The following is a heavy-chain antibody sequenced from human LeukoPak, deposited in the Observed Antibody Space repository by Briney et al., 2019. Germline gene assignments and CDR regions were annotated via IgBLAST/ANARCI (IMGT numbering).Heavy chain of an antibody. Sequence: PGGSLRLSCAASGFTLSSNSMNWVRQAPGKGLEWVSSISSSSSYIYYADSVKGRFTISRDNAKNSLYLQMNSLRAEDTAVYYCARSGPFDQLLSEASDAFDIWGQGTLVTVSS. V-gene: IGHV3-21*01. CDR2: ISSSSSYI. D-gene: IGHD3-9*01. CDR3: ARSGPFDQLLSEASDAFDI. CDR1: GFTLSSNS. J-gene: IGHJ3*02.